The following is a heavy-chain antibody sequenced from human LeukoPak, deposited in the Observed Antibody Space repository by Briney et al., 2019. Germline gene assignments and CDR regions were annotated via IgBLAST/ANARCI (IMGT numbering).Heavy chain of an antibody. Sequence: GGSLRLSCAASGFTFSSYSMNWVRQAPGKGLEWVSSISSSSSYIYYADSVKGRFTISRDNAKNSLYLQMNSLRAEGTAVYYCARDKSSIAVAGYYYYYMDVWGKGTTVTVSS. CDR1: GFTFSSYS. CDR3: ARDKSSIAVAGYYYYYMDV. V-gene: IGHV3-21*01. D-gene: IGHD6-19*01. J-gene: IGHJ6*03. CDR2: ISSSSSYI.